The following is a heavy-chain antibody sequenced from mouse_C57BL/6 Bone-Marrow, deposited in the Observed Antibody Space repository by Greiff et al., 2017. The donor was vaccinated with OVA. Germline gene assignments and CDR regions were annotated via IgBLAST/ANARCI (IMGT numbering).Heavy chain of an antibody. J-gene: IGHJ3*01. CDR3: ARLSDGGAWFAY. V-gene: IGHV5-15*01. CDR1: GFTFSDYG. CDR2: ISNLAYSI. Sequence: EVQGVESGGGLVQPGGSLKLSCAASGFTFSDYGMAWVRQATRKGPEWVAFISNLAYSIYYADTVKGRFNISRENTKNTLYQEKSSLRTEDTARDYRARLSDGGAWFAYWGQGTLVTVSA.